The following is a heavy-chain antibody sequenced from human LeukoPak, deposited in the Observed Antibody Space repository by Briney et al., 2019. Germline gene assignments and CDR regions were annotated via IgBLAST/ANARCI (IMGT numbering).Heavy chain of an antibody. D-gene: IGHD2-2*02. V-gene: IGHV3-7*01. CDR3: AKNTGGGNCSSTSCYNYYYYYMDV. CDR2: IKQDGSEK. Sequence: GGSLRLSCAASGFTFSSYWMSWVRQAPGKGLEWVANIKQDGSEKYYVDSVKGRFTISRDNAKNSLYLQMNSLRAEDTAVYYCAKNTGGGNCSSTSCYNYYYYYMDVWGKGTTVTVSS. J-gene: IGHJ6*03. CDR1: GFTFSSYW.